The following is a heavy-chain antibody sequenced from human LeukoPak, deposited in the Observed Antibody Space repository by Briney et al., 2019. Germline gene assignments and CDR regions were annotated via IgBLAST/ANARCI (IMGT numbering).Heavy chain of an antibody. V-gene: IGHV4-39*01. CDR1: RGXISSSSYY. CDR3: ARQPGGYGGSFDY. Sequence: PSETLSLTCSVSRGXISSSSYYWGWIRQPPGKGLEWVASVYYSGSTYYNTSLESRVTMSVDTSKNQFSLKLGSMNAADTAVYYCARQPGGYGGSFDYWGQGTLVTVSS. D-gene: IGHD5-12*01. J-gene: IGHJ4*02. CDR2: VYYSGST.